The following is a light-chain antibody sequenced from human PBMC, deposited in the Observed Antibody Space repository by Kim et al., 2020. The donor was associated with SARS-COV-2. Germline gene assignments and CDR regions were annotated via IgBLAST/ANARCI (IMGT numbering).Light chain of an antibody. CDR3: QQYDNLPLT. CDR1: QDIRIY. CDR2: GAS. Sequence: DIQMTQSPSFLSASVGDRVTITCQASQDIRIYLNWYQQKPGKAPKVLISGASNLETGVPSRFSGRGSGTEYAFTISSLQPEDIAMYFCQQYDNLPLTFGGGTKVDIK. J-gene: IGKJ4*01. V-gene: IGKV1-33*01.